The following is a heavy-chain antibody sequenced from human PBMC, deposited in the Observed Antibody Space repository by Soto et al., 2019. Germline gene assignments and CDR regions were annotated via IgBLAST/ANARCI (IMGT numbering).Heavy chain of an antibody. CDR1: GGAVISRRYY. V-gene: IGHV4-61*01. CDR3: ARDFASLDS. CDR2: VYHTGRT. Sequence: SETRSLTCTVCGGAVISRRYYRGWMRQPPGKGVEWIGYVYHTGRTSYNPSLKSRVAMSMDTSKNQFSLNLNSVTAADTAVYFCARDFASLDSWGQGTLATVSS. J-gene: IGHJ4*02. D-gene: IGHD3-3*01.